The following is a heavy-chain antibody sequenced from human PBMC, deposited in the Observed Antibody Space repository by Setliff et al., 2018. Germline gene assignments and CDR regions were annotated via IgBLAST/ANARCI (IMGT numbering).Heavy chain of an antibody. J-gene: IGHJ5*02. CDR2: ISHSGST. Sequence: PSETLSLTCGVSGSSISNDYYWGWIRQPPGRGLEWIGIISHSGSTDYNPSLKSRVTISLDKSRNQFSPHLNSVTASDTAVYYCARASYGWGSHYKIKWFDPWGQGTLVTVSS. D-gene: IGHD3-10*01. V-gene: IGHV4-38-2*01. CDR3: ARASYGWGSHYKIKWFDP. CDR1: GSSISNDYY.